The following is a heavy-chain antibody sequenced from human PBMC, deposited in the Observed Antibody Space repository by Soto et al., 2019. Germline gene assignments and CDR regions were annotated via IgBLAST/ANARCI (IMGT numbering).Heavy chain of an antibody. CDR1: GGSVSSGSYY. CDR2: IYYSGST. V-gene: IGHV4-61*01. CDR3: ARSARVAAAGTYYYYGMDG. D-gene: IGHD6-13*01. J-gene: IGHJ6*02. Sequence: SETLSLTCTVSGGSVSSGSYYWSWIRQPPGKGLEWIGYIYYSGSTNYNPSLKSRVTISVDTSKNQFSLKLSSVTAADTAVYYCARSARVAAAGTYYYYGMDGWGQGTTVTVSS.